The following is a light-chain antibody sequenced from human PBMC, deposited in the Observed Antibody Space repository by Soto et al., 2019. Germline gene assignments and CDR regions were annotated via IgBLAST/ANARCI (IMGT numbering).Light chain of an antibody. CDR3: SSYTSSSTPYV. V-gene: IGLV2-14*01. CDR2: EVS. J-gene: IGLJ1*01. Sequence: QSVLTQPASVSGSPGQSTTISCTGTSSDIGTYNYVSWYQQHPGKAPKLMIYEVSNRPSGVSNRFSGSKSGNTASLTISGLQAEDEADYYCSSYTSSSTPYVFGTGTKVT. CDR1: SSDIGTYNY.